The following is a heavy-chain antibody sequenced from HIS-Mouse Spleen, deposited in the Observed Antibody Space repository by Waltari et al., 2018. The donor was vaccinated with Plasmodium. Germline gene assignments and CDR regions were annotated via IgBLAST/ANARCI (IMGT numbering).Heavy chain of an antibody. CDR2: IYTSGST. CDR3: ARASYSSSWAKEYYFDY. V-gene: IGHV4-4*07. J-gene: IGHJ4*02. Sequence: QVQLQESGPGLVKPSETLSLTCTVSGGSISSYYWSWIRQPAGKGLEWLGRIYTSGSTNYNPSLKSRVTMSVDTSKNQFSLKLSSVTAADTAVYYCARASYSSSWAKEYYFDYWGQGTLVTVSS. CDR1: GGSISSYY. D-gene: IGHD6-13*01.